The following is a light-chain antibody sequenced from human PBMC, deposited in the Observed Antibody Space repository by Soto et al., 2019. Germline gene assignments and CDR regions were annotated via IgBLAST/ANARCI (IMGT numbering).Light chain of an antibody. J-gene: IGLJ1*01. CDR1: SSDVGSYNL. V-gene: IGLV2-23*01. Sequence: QSVLAQPASVSGSPGQSITISCTGTSSDVGSYNLVSWYQQHPGKAPKLMIYEGSKRPSGVSNRFSRSKSGNTASLTISGLQAEDEADYYCCSYAGSSSYVFGTGTKVT. CDR3: CSYAGSSSYV. CDR2: EGS.